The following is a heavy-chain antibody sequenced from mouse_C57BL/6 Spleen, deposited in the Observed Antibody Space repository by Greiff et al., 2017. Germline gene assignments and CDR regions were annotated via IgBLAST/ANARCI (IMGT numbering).Heavy chain of an antibody. V-gene: IGHV1-69*01. Sequence: QVQLQQPGAELVMPGASVKLSCKASGYTFTSYWMHWVKQRPGQGLEWIGEIDPSDSYTNYNQKFKGKSTLTVDKSSSTAYMQLSSLTSEDSAVYYCARSLPLTGTWGYFDVWGTGTTVTVSS. J-gene: IGHJ1*03. CDR3: ARSLPLTGTWGYFDV. CDR1: GYTFTSYW. CDR2: IDPSDSYT. D-gene: IGHD4-1*01.